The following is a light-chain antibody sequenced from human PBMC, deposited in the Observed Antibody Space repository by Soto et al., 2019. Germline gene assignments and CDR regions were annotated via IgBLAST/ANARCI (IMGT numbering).Light chain of an antibody. V-gene: IGLV2-8*01. J-gene: IGLJ1*01. CDR3: SSFAGSNRV. Sequence: QSALTQPASVSGSPGQSITISCTGTSSDVGGYNYVSWYQQHPGKAPKLMIYEVSNRPSGVPDRFSGSKSGNTASLTVSGLQVEDEADYYCSSFAGSNRVFGTGTKLTVL. CDR1: SSDVGGYNY. CDR2: EVS.